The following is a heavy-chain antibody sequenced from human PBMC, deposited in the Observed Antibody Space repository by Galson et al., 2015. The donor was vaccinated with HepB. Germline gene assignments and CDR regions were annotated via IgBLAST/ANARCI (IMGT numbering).Heavy chain of an antibody. D-gene: IGHD5-24*01. CDR2: IGGSGAGT. Sequence: SLRLSCAASKFIFSNYAMNWVRQAPGKGLEWVSAIGGSGAGTYYADSVKGRFTISRDNSKNTLYLQMNSLRAEDTAVYYCAKDGGMATPLTFDYWGQGTLVTVSS. J-gene: IGHJ4*02. CDR1: KFIFSNYA. V-gene: IGHV3-23*01. CDR3: AKDGGMATPLTFDY.